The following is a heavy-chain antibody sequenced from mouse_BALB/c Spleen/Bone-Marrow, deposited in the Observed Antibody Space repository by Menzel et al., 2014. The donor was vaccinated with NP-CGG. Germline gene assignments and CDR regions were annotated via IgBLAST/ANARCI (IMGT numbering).Heavy chain of an antibody. CDR3: ARSLYFDV. V-gene: IGHV3-2*02. CDR1: GYSITSDYA. CDR2: INYSGST. Sequence: VQLQQSGPGLVKPSQSLSLTCTVTGYSITSDYAWNWIRQFPGNKLEWMGYINYSGSTSYNPFLKSRISITRDTSKNQFFLQLNSVTTEDTATYYCARSLYFDVWGAGTMVTVSS. J-gene: IGHJ1*01.